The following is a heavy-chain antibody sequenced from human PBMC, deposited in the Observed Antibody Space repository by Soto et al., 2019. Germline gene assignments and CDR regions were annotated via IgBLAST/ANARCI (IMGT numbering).Heavy chain of an antibody. CDR1: GFTFSSYG. Sequence: EVQLVESGGDLVQPGGSLRLSCVASGFTFSSYGMNWVRQGPGKGLEWLSSISKSGTTTYYADSVKGRFTISRDNATNSLYLQMNCLRDEDMAVYYCARDGYCVSSCCSFLPDVWGQGTTVTVSS. D-gene: IGHD2-2*03. CDR2: ISKSGTTT. CDR3: ARDGYCVSSCCSFLPDV. V-gene: IGHV3-48*02. J-gene: IGHJ6*02.